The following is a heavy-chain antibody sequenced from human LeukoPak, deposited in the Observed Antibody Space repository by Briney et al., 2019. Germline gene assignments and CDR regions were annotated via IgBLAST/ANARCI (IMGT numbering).Heavy chain of an antibody. Sequence: GSLRLSCAASGFTFSDYWMSWVRQAPGKGLEWVANIKQDGSEKYYVDSVKGRFTISRDNAKNSLYLQMDSLRAEDTAVYYCARGGYKILDYWGQGTLVTVSS. V-gene: IGHV3-7*04. CDR1: GFTFSDYW. CDR3: ARGGYKILDY. J-gene: IGHJ4*02. D-gene: IGHD5-12*01. CDR2: IKQDGSEK.